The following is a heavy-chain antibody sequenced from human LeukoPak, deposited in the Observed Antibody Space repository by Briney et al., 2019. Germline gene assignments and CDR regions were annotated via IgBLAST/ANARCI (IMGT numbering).Heavy chain of an antibody. V-gene: IGHV1-18*01. Sequence: ASVKLCCNASGYTFTNSSISWVRQGPGQGIEWMGWISVYNDNTNYAQKLQGRVTMTTDTSTSTAYMELRRLRSDDTAVYYCASPVAAAGSDAFDIWGQGTMVTVSS. J-gene: IGHJ3*02. D-gene: IGHD6-13*01. CDR1: GYTFTNSS. CDR2: ISVYNDNT. CDR3: ASPVAAAGSDAFDI.